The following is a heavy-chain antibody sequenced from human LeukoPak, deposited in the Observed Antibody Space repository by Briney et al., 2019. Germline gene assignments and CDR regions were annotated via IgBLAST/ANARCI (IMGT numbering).Heavy chain of an antibody. J-gene: IGHJ4*02. Sequence: GGSLRLSCAASGFTFSSYSMNWVRQAPGKGLEWVSYISSSSSTIYYADSVKGRFTISRDNAKNSLYLQMNSLRAEDAAVYYCARGTLLWFGDGGTLYYFDYWGQGTLVTVSS. D-gene: IGHD3-10*01. CDR3: ARGTLLWFGDGGTLYYFDY. CDR2: ISSSSSTI. V-gene: IGHV3-48*04. CDR1: GFTFSSYS.